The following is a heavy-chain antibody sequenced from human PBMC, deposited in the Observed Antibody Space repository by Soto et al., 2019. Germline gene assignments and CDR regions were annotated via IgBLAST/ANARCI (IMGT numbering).Heavy chain of an antibody. V-gene: IGHV1-2*02. J-gene: IGHJ6*02. CDR1: GYTFTGDY. D-gene: IGHD3-3*01. CDR3: AREGVTTIFGVVIIRGMDV. CDR2: INPNSGGS. Sequence: ASVKVSCKASGYTFTGDYMHWVRQAPGQGLEGMGWINPNSGGSNYAQKFQGRVTMTRDTSISTAYMELSRLRSDDTAVYYCAREGVTTIFGVVIIRGMDVWGQGTTVTVSS.